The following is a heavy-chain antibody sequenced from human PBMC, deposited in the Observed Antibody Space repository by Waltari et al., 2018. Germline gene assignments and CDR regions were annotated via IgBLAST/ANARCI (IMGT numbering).Heavy chain of an antibody. V-gene: IGHV4-39*01. CDR1: GGSISSSSYY. CDR3: ARHGYSSSWYPVNWFDP. J-gene: IGHJ5*02. CDR2: IYYSGST. D-gene: IGHD6-13*01. Sequence: QLQLQESGPGLVKPSETLSLTCTVSGGSISSSSYYWGWIRQPPGKGLEWIGSIYYSGSTYYNPSLKSRVTISVDTSKNQFSLKLSSVIAADTAVYYCARHGYSSSWYPVNWFDPWGQGTLVTVSS.